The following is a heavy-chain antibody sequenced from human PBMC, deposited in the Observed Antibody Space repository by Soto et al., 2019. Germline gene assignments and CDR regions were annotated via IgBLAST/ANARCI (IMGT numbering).Heavy chain of an antibody. V-gene: IGHV3-30*18. Sequence: PGGSLRLSCAASGFTFSSYGMPWVRQAPGKGLEWVAVISYDGSNKYYADSVKGRFTISRDNSKDTLYLQMNSLRAEDTAVYYCAKDLLRIVGYYFDYWGQGTLVTVSS. D-gene: IGHD3-22*01. CDR2: ISYDGSNK. CDR3: AKDLLRIVGYYFDY. J-gene: IGHJ4*02. CDR1: GFTFSSYG.